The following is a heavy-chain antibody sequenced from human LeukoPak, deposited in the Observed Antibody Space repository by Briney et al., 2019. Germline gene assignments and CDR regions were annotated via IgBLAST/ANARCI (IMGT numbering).Heavy chain of an antibody. J-gene: IGHJ4*02. V-gene: IGHV3-7*01. CDR3: ARDLRTGYTYGYPLDY. CDR2: INQDRSLK. D-gene: IGHD5-18*01. CDR1: GFTFSDYW. Sequence: GGSLRLSCAASGFTFSDYWMTWVRQAPGKGLEWVANINQDRSLKYYVDSVKGRFTISRDNAKNSLYLQMDSLRGEDTAVYSCARDLRTGYTYGYPLDYWGPGTLVTVSS.